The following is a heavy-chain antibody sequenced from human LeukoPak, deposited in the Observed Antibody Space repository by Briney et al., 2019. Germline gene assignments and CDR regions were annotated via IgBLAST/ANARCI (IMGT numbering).Heavy chain of an antibody. CDR1: GFTFNSYS. Sequence: PGGSLRLSCAASGFTFNSYSMNWVRQAPGKGLEWVSSISATSRYIYYADSLKGRFTISRDNAKNSLYLQMNSLRVEDTAVYYCASWGLAEQWLVGWFDYLGQGTLVTVSS. J-gene: IGHJ4*02. CDR3: ASWGLAEQWLVGWFDY. V-gene: IGHV3-21*01. CDR2: ISATSRYI. D-gene: IGHD6-19*01.